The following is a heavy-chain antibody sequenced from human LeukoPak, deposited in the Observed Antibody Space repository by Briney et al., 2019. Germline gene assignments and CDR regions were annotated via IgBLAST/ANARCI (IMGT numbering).Heavy chain of an antibody. Sequence: SVKVSCKASGGTFSSYAISWVRQAPGQGLEWMGGIIPIFGTANYAQKFQGRVTITADESTSTAYMELSSLRSEDTAVYYCATDRGFHIAAPHWDYWGQGTLVTVSS. D-gene: IGHD6-6*01. V-gene: IGHV1-69*01. CDR2: IIPIFGTA. CDR1: GGTFSSYA. J-gene: IGHJ4*02. CDR3: ATDRGFHIAAPHWDY.